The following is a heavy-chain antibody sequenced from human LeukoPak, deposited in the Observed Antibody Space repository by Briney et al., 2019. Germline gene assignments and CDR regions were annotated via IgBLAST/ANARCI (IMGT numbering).Heavy chain of an antibody. CDR3: ARQGVILTGYCDY. D-gene: IGHD3-9*01. J-gene: IGHJ4*02. CDR1: GGFISSSTYNY. Sequence: SETLSLTCTVSGGFISSSTYNYWGWIRQPPGKGLEWIASIYYNGDTYYNPSLQSRVTISVDTSKNQFSLNLDSVTAADTAVYYCARQGVILTGYCDYWGQGTLVTVSS. V-gene: IGHV4-39*07. CDR2: IYYNGDT.